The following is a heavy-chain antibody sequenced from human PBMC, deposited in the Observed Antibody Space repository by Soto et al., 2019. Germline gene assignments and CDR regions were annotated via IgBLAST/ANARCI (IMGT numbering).Heavy chain of an antibody. Sequence: VGSLRLSCAASGFTFSSYAMSWVRQAPGKGLEWVSGISGSGGRTYYADSVKGRFTISRDSSKHTLYLQMNSLRAEDTAVYYCAKADDFWSGYHIYYYYGMDVWGQGTTVTVSS. V-gene: IGHV3-23*01. CDR1: GFTFSSYA. CDR2: ISGSGGRT. D-gene: IGHD3-3*01. CDR3: AKADDFWSGYHIYYYYGMDV. J-gene: IGHJ6*02.